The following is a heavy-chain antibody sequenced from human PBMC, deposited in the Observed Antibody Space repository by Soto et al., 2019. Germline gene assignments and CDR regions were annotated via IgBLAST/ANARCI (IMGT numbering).Heavy chain of an antibody. D-gene: IGHD3-22*01. Sequence: QVQLVQSGVEVKKPGASVKVSCKASGYTFTSYGISWVRQAPGQGLEWMGWISADNGNTIYAQNVQGRVTMTTDTSTTIAYMELRSLRSDATAVYYCARDRGFYDSSGYVDSFDYWGQGTLVTVSS. CDR2: ISADNGNT. CDR1: GYTFTSYG. CDR3: ARDRGFYDSSGYVDSFDY. V-gene: IGHV1-18*01. J-gene: IGHJ4*02.